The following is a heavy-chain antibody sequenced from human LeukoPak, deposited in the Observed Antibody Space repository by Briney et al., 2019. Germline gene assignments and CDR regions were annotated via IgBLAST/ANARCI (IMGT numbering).Heavy chain of an antibody. CDR1: GSTFGDYG. Sequence: GGSLRLSCTGSGSTFGDYGMSWFRQAPGKGPEWVSAISGSGGSTYYAASVKGRFTISRDNSKNTLYLQMNSLRAEDTAVYYCAKEIDSSGYYDYWGQGTLVTVSS. CDR2: ISGSGGST. D-gene: IGHD3-22*01. J-gene: IGHJ4*02. V-gene: IGHV3-23*01. CDR3: AKEIDSSGYYDY.